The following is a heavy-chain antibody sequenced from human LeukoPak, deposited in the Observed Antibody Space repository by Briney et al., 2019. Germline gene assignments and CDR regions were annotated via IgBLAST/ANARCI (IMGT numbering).Heavy chain of an antibody. V-gene: IGHV3-48*04. J-gene: IGHJ6*04. Sequence: PGGSLRLSCAASGFTFSSYWMSWVRQAPGQGLEWVAYISSTGNTVHYAGSVKGRFTISRDNAKNSLYLQMNRLRAEDTAVYYCTKETPQMDVWGKGTTVTVSS. CDR2: ISSTGNTV. CDR3: TKETPQMDV. D-gene: IGHD2-15*01. CDR1: GFTFSSYW.